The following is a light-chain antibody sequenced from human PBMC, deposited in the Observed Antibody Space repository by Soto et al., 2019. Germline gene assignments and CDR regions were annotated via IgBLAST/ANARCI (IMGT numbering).Light chain of an antibody. CDR2: KVS. V-gene: IGKV2-30*01. CDR3: MQGTHWPPYT. Sequence: DVVMTQSPLSLPVTLGQPASISCRSSQSLAYSDGNTYLNWFQQRPGQAPRRQIYKVSNRGSGVPDRFRGSGSGTDFTLKISRVEAEDVGVYYCMQGTHWPPYTFGQGTKLEIK. CDR1: QSLAYSDGNTY. J-gene: IGKJ2*01.